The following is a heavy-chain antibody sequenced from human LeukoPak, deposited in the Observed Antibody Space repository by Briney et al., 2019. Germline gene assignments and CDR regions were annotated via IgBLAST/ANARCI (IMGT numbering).Heavy chain of an antibody. V-gene: IGHV4-34*01. CDR1: GGSFSGYC. J-gene: IGHJ4*02. CDR2: INHSGST. D-gene: IGHD4-17*01. Sequence: SETLSLTCAVYGGSFSGYCWSWIRQPPGKGLEWIGEINHSGSTNYNPSLQSRVTISVDTSKNQFSLKLSSVTAADTAVYYCASAFHDYAFDYWGQGTLVTVSS. CDR3: ASAFHDYAFDY.